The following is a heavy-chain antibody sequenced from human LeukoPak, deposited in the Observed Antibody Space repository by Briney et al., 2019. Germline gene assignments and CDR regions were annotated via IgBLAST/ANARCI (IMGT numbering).Heavy chain of an antibody. Sequence: ASVKVSCKASGYTFTSYGISWVRQAPGQGLEWMGWISAYNGNTNYAQKLQGRVTMTTDTSTSTAYMELRSLRSDDTAVYYRARGWQQLAPDAFDTWGQGTMVTVSS. CDR3: ARGWQQLAPDAFDT. CDR1: GYTFTSYG. J-gene: IGHJ3*02. V-gene: IGHV1-18*01. CDR2: ISAYNGNT. D-gene: IGHD6-13*01.